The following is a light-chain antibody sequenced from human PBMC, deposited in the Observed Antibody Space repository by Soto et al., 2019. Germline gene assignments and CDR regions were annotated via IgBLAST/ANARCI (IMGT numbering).Light chain of an antibody. Sequence: EIVMTQSPATLSVSPGERATLSCRASQNINSNLAWYQQKPGQAPRLLIYDASNRATGIPARFSGSGSGTDFTLTISSLEPEDFAVYYCQQRSNWPPFTFGPGTKVDIK. CDR3: QQRSNWPPFT. CDR2: DAS. V-gene: IGKV3-11*01. J-gene: IGKJ3*01. CDR1: QNINSN.